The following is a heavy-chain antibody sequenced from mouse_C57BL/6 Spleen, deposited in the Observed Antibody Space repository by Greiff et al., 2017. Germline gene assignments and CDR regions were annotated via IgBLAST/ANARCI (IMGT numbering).Heavy chain of an antibody. CDR1: GYTFTDYN. CDR3: ARSSMITRREFAY. V-gene: IGHV1-18*01. CDR2: INPNNGGT. D-gene: IGHD2-4*01. Sequence: VQLQQSGPELVKPGASVKIPCKASGYTFTDYNMDWVKQSHGKSLEWIGDINPNNGGTIYNQKFKGKATLTVDKSSSTAYMELRSLTSEDTAVYYCARSSMITRREFAYWGQGTLVTVSA. J-gene: IGHJ3*01.